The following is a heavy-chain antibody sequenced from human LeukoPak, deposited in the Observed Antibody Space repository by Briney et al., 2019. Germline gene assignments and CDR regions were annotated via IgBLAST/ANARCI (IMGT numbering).Heavy chain of an antibody. Sequence: PGGSLRLSCAASGFTFDDYAMNWVRHAPGKGLEWVSGINWNGGSTGYADSVKGRFTISRDNAKNSLYLQMTSLRAEDTALYYCARVGIYYDSSGYFLALDFWGQGTLVTVSS. J-gene: IGHJ4*02. V-gene: IGHV3-20*04. CDR2: INWNGGST. CDR3: ARVGIYYDSSGYFLALDF. D-gene: IGHD3-22*01. CDR1: GFTFDDYA.